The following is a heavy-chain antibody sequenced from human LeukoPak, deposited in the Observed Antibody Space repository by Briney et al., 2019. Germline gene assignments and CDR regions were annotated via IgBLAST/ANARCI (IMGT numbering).Heavy chain of an antibody. D-gene: IGHD2-15*01. Sequence: SETLSLTCAVSGGSISSSNWWSWVRQPPGKGLEWIGEIYHSGSTNYNPSLKSRVTISVDKSKNQFSLKLSSVTAADTAVYYCARDCSGGSCYGAFDIWGQGTMVTVSS. CDR3: ARDCSGGSCYGAFDI. CDR2: IYHSGST. CDR1: GGSISSSNW. V-gene: IGHV4-4*02. J-gene: IGHJ3*02.